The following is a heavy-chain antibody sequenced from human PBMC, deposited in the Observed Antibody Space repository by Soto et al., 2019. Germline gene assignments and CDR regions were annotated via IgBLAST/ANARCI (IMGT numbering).Heavy chain of an antibody. CDR3: ASAAVTGTAGLDF. Sequence: GASVKVSCKASGYTFSGFYMHWVRQAPGQGLEWMRWINPNSGGTKSAEKFQGRVTMTRDTSISTAYMELSRLTSHDTAVYYCASAAVTGTAGLDFWGQGTQVTVSS. CDR1: GYTFSGFY. D-gene: IGHD6-19*01. V-gene: IGHV1-2*02. CDR2: INPNSGGT. J-gene: IGHJ4*02.